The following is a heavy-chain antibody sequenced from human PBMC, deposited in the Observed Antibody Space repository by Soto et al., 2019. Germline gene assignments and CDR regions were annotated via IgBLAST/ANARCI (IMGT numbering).Heavy chain of an antibody. CDR2: IYPGDSDT. J-gene: IGHJ3*01. D-gene: IGHD3-10*01. Sequence: GESLKISCKGSGYSFAGYWIGWVRQMPGKGLDWMGVIYPGDSDTRYSPSFHGQVTISADKSISTAYLQWSSLKASDTAMYFCARLPGVRGVFDGFNVWGQGTTVTVSS. CDR3: ARLPGVRGVFDGFNV. CDR1: GYSFAGYW. V-gene: IGHV5-51*01.